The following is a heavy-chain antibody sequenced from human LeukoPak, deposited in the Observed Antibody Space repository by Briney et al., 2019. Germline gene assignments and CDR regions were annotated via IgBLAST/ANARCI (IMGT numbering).Heavy chain of an antibody. V-gene: IGHV3-30-3*01. CDR3: AREEFYYEYY. CDR2: ISYDGSNK. Sequence: GGSLRLSCAASGFTFSSYAMHGVRQAPGKGLERGAVISYDGSNKYYADSVRGRFTISRDNTKNTLYLQMNSLRAEDTAVYYCAREEFYYEYYWGQGTLVTVSS. CDR1: GFTFSSYA. J-gene: IGHJ4*02. D-gene: IGHD3-22*01.